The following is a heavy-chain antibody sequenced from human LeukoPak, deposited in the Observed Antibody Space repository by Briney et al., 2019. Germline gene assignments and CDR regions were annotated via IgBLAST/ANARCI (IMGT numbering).Heavy chain of an antibody. CDR2: IRYDGGNK. J-gene: IGHJ4*02. CDR3: AKDTHIGYGDPSALYDY. D-gene: IGHD4-17*01. CDR1: GFTFSSYG. Sequence: AGSLRLSCTASGFTFSSYGMHWVRQAPGKGLERVAFIRYDGGNKYYADSVKGRFTISRDNSKNTLYLQMNSLRAEDTAVYYCAKDTHIGYGDPSALYDYWGQGTLVTVSS. V-gene: IGHV3-30*02.